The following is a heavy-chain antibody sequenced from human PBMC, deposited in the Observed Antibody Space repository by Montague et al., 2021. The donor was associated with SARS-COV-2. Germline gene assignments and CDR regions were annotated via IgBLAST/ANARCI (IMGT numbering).Heavy chain of an antibody. CDR1: GFIFSSYE. D-gene: IGHD2-21*01. CDR2: ISSSGGGSTK. Sequence: SLRLSFSASGFIFSSYEMNWVRQAPGKGLEWTSYISSSGGGSTKHYTDSVKGRFTISRDNAKNSLYLQMNSLRVEDTAIYYCARDRDWDDWCGMDVWGQGTTVTVSS. CDR3: ARDRDWDDWCGMDV. V-gene: IGHV3-48*03. J-gene: IGHJ6*02.